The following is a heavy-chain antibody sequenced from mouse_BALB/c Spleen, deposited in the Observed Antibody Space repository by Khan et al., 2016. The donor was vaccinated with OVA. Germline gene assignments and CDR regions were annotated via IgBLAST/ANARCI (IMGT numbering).Heavy chain of an antibody. J-gene: IGHJ4*01. CDR2: IWGGGST. V-gene: IGHV2-6-5*01. Sequence: QMQLEESGPGLVAPSQSLSITCTVSGFSLTDYGVSWIRQPPGKGLEWLGVIWGGGSTFYNSALKSRLSISKDNSKSQVFLKMNSLQTDDTAMYYCAKGVWSYYFTFDYWGQGTSVTVSS. CDR1: GFSLTDYG. CDR3: AKGVWSYYFTFDY. D-gene: IGHD2-10*02.